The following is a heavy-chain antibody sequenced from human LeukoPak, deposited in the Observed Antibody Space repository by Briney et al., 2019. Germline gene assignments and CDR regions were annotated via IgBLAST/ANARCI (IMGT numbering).Heavy chain of an antibody. J-gene: IGHJ6*02. D-gene: IGHD3-10*01. CDR1: RASIPTTLYY. CDR3: ARATGDNFGSGRYFHHYNDMHL. Sequence: SETLSLTCTVSRASIPTTLYYGLWARHSPGKGLEGIGSFYYGGITYYHPSLKSRVTVSVDTSRSQFSLKLISVTAADTAVYYCARATGDNFGSGRYFHHYNDMHLWGQGTTVTVSS. V-gene: IGHV4-39*07. CDR2: FYYGGIT.